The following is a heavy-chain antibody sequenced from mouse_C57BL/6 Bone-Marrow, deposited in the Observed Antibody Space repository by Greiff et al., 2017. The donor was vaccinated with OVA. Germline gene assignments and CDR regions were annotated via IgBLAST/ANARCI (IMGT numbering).Heavy chain of an antibody. CDR3: ARVTTDDWYFDV. J-gene: IGHJ1*03. CDR1: GYTFTNYW. D-gene: IGHD1-1*01. Sequence: VQLQESGAELVRPGTSVKMSCKASGYTFTNYWIGWAKQRPGHGLEWIGDIYPGGGYTNYNEKFKGKATLTADKSSSTAYMQFSSLTSEDSAIYYCARVTTDDWYFDVWGTGTTVTVSS. CDR2: IYPGGGYT. V-gene: IGHV1-63*01.